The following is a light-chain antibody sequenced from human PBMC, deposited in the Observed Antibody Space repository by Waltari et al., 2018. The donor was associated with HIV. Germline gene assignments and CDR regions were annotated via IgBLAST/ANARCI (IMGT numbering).Light chain of an antibody. CDR3: QQSFTSFFT. J-gene: IGKJ3*01. Sequence: DIQMTQSPSSLSASVGDSLTITCRAGQSISNYLNWYQKKPGRAPKLLIYAASSLHSGVPSRFSGSGSGTDFTLTISSLQPEDFATYYCQQSFTSFFTFGPGTKVDIK. CDR2: AAS. V-gene: IGKV1-39*01. CDR1: QSISNY.